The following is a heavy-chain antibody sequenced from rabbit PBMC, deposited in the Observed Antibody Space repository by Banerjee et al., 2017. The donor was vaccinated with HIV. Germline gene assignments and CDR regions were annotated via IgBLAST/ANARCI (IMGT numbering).Heavy chain of an antibody. D-gene: IGHD4-1*01. Sequence: QEQLVESGGDLVQPEGSLTLTCKASGFDFSSGYDMCWVRQAPGKGPEWIACIYAGGSGSTYYASWVNGRFTISKTSSTTVTLQMTSLTAADTATYFCARSDYSSGWGIKLWGPGTLVTVS. CDR1: GFDFSSGYD. V-gene: IGHV1S45*01. J-gene: IGHJ4*01. CDR2: IYAGGSGST. CDR3: ARSDYSSGWGIKL.